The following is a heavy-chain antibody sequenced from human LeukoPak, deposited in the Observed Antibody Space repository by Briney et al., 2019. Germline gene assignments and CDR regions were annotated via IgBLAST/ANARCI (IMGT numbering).Heavy chain of an antibody. CDR3: ARRGDGGRSFDY. CDR2: IYVDGRT. D-gene: IGHD4-23*01. J-gene: IGHJ4*02. CDR1: GFTVSTTY. V-gene: IGHV3-53*01. Sequence: GGSLRLSCAASGFTVSTTYMSWVRQAPGEGLEWVSLIYVDGRTYYADSVKGRFTISRGNSKNTLYLQVNSLRAEDTAVYYCARRGDGGRSFDYWGQGTLVTVSS.